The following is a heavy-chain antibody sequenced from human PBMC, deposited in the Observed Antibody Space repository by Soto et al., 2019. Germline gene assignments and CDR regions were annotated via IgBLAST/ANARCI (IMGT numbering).Heavy chain of an antibody. CDR1: GDSVSSSSVT. CDR3: VRLIGNSWLDF. CDR2: TYCRSKWYN. V-gene: IGHV6-1*01. Sequence: SQTLSLTCAISGDSVSSSSVTWNWIRQSPSRGLEWLGRTYCRSKWYNDYAESVKSRITINPDTSKNQFSLHLNSVTPEDTAVYYCVRLIGNSWLDFWGQGPWSPSPQ. J-gene: IGHJ1*01. D-gene: IGHD3-22*01.